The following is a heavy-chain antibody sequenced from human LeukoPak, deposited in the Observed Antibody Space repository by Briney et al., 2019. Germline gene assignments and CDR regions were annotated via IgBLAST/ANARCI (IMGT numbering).Heavy chain of an antibody. J-gene: IGHJ4*02. CDR3: ARPPPSCSSTSCYQQY. V-gene: IGHV3-30*03. Sequence: GGSLRLSCAASGFTFSSYGMHWVRLTPGKGLEWVAIISYDGSNKYYADSMKGRFTISRDNSNNALYLQMNSLRAEDTAVYYCARPPPSCSSTSCYQQYWGQGTLVTVSS. D-gene: IGHD2-2*01. CDR2: ISYDGSNK. CDR1: GFTFSSYG.